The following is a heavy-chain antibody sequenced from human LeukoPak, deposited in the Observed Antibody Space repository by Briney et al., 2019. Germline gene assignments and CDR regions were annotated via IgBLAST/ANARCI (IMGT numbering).Heavy chain of an antibody. CDR3: ARDLTTTSSSLSGY. CDR1: GYTFTSYY. Sequence: ASVNVSCKASGYTFTSYYITWVRQAPGQGLECMGWISSYNGLKNYAQKIQGRVNMTTATSTSPAYMELRSLSSDDTAVYSCARDLTTTSSSLSGYWGQGTLVTVSS. CDR2: ISSYNGLK. D-gene: IGHD6-6*01. V-gene: IGHV1-18*01. J-gene: IGHJ4*02.